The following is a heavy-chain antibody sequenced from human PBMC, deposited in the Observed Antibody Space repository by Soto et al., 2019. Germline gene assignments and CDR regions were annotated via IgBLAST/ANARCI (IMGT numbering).Heavy chain of an antibody. CDR2: ISGSGGST. CDR1: GFTFSSYA. Sequence: GGSLRLSCAASGFTFSSYAMSWVRQAPGKGLEWVSAISGSGGSTYYADSVKGRFTISRDNSKNTLYLQVNSLRAEDTAVYYCAKRGYCSGGSCYWFDYWGQGTLVTVSS. D-gene: IGHD2-15*01. CDR3: AKRGYCSGGSCYWFDY. V-gene: IGHV3-23*01. J-gene: IGHJ4*02.